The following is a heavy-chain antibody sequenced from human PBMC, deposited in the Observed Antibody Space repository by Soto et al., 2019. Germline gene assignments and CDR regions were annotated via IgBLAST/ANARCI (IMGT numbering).Heavy chain of an antibody. CDR3: ARLHGSAFGEQWGFDY. CDR2: INHSGST. V-gene: IGHV4-34*09. Sequence: PSETLSLTCAVYGGSFSGYYWSWIRQPPGKGLEWIGEINHSGSTNYNPSLKSRVTISVDTSKNQFSLKLSSVTAADTAVYYCARLHGSAFGEQWGFDYWGQGTLVTVSS. CDR1: GGSFSGYY. D-gene: IGHD3-10*01. J-gene: IGHJ4*02.